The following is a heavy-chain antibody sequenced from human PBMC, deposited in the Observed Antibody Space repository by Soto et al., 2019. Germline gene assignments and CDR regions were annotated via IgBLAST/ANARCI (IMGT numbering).Heavy chain of an antibody. Sequence: QGQLVESGGGVVQAGQSLRLSCAASGFVFADYGVHWVRQAPGKGLEWVAVVSFDGTNKFYADSVEGRFTISRDNSNNTLYLQMNSLRTEDTAVYYCAKDTLYPVVSYFYYGLDVWGQGTTVTVSS. CDR2: VSFDGTNK. D-gene: IGHD2-8*01. V-gene: IGHV3-30*18. CDR1: GFVFADYG. CDR3: AKDTLYPVVSYFYYGLDV. J-gene: IGHJ6*02.